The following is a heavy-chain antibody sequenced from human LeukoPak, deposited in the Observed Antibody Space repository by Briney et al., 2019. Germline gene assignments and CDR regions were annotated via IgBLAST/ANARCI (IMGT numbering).Heavy chain of an antibody. CDR3: ARGGEYYDSSGYYYPTRDFDY. V-gene: IGHV3-21*01. D-gene: IGHD3-22*01. CDR1: GFTFSSYS. CDR2: ISSSSSCI. Sequence: PGGSLRLSCAASGFTFSSYSMNWVRQAPGKGLEWVSSISSSSSCIYYADSVKGRFTISRDNAKNSLYLQMNSLRAEDTAVYYCARGGEYYDSSGYYYPTRDFDYWGQGTLVTVSS. J-gene: IGHJ4*02.